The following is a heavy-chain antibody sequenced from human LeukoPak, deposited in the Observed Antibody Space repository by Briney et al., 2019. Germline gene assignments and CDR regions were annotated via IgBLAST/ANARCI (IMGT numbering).Heavy chain of an antibody. Sequence: PSETLSLTCAVYGGSFSGYYWSWIRQPPGKGLEWIGYIYYSGSTNYNPSLKSRVTISVDTSKNQFSLKLSSVTAADTAVYYCARVAYDSSGYPHDAFDIWGQGTMVTVSS. CDR1: GGSFSGYY. J-gene: IGHJ3*02. D-gene: IGHD3-22*01. CDR2: IYYSGST. CDR3: ARVAYDSSGYPHDAFDI. V-gene: IGHV4-59*01.